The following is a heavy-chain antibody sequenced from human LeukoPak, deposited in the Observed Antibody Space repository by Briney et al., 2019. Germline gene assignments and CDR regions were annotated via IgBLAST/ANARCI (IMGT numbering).Heavy chain of an antibody. CDR1: GGTFSSYA. V-gene: IGHV1-18*01. CDR3: ARELGYCSSTSCYPNWFDP. CDR2: ISAYNGNT. Sequence: ASVKVSCKASGGTFSSYAISWVRQAPGQGLEWMGWISAYNGNTNYAQKLQGRVTMTTDTSTSTAYMELRSLRSDDTAVYYCARELGYCSSTSCYPNWFDPWGQGTLVTVSS. D-gene: IGHD2-2*01. J-gene: IGHJ5*02.